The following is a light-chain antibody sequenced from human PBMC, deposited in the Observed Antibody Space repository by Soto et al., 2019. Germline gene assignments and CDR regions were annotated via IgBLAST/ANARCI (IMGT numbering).Light chain of an antibody. V-gene: IGKV3-15*01. Sequence: ETVMTQSPATLSVSPGERATLSCRASQSVNSNLAWYQQKLGQAPRVLIYGASTRATGIPARFSGSGSETEFILTINSLQSEDFAIYYCHHYNTWPWTFGHGTKVEI. CDR3: HHYNTWPWT. J-gene: IGKJ1*01. CDR1: QSVNSN. CDR2: GAS.